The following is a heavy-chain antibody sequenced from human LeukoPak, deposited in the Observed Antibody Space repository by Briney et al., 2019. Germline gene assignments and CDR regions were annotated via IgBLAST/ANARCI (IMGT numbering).Heavy chain of an antibody. J-gene: IGHJ6*03. V-gene: IGHV3-30*04. D-gene: IGHD3-9*01. CDR2: ISSDGIKS. CDR3: AREGHYDILTGYSPLESYFYYMDV. CDR1: GFTFSNYG. Sequence: GGSLRLSCAASGFTFSNYGIHWVRQTPGKGLEWVAAISSDGIKSHYADSVKGRFTISRDNSKSTLYLQMNSLRADDTALYYCAREGHYDILTGYSPLESYFYYMDVWGKGTTVTVSS.